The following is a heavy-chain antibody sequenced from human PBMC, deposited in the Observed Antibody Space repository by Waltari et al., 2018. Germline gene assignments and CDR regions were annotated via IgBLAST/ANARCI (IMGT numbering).Heavy chain of an antibody. CDR1: GGSISSYY. D-gene: IGHD6-13*01. CDR3: ARLESSSWRRFDP. J-gene: IGHJ5*02. Sequence: QVQLQESGPGLVKPSETLSLTCTVSGGSISSYYWSWIRQPPGKGLEWIGYIYHSGSPNSNPSLTSRVAISVDASKTQFSLKLSSVTAADTAVYYCARLESSSWRRFDPWGQGTLVTVSS. CDR2: IYHSGSP. V-gene: IGHV4-59*01.